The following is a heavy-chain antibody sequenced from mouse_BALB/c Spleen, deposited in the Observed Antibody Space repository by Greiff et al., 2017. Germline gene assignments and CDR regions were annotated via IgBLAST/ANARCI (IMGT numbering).Heavy chain of an antibody. D-gene: IGHD2-14*01. J-gene: IGHJ1*01. Sequence: EVKLMESGAELVRPGALVKLSCKASGFNIKDYYMHWVKQRPEQGLEWIGWIDPENGNTIYDPKFQGKASITADTSSNTAYLQLSSLTSEDTAVYYCARGGVRRYFDVWGAGTTVTVSS. CDR2: IDPENGNT. CDR1: GFNIKDYY. CDR3: ARGGVRRYFDV. V-gene: IGHV14-1*02.